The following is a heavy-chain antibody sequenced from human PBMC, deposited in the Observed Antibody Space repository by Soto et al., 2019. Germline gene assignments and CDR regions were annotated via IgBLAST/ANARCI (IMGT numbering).Heavy chain of an antibody. J-gene: IGHJ4*02. Sequence: PGGSLRLSCAASGFTFSNYAMSWVRQAPGKGLEWVSTITDSGGSTYHADSVKGRFTISRDNSKNTLFLQMSSLRAEDTAVYYCAKGLFPGCATTSCYGGAFDYWGQGTLVTVSS. CDR2: ITDSGGST. D-gene: IGHD2-2*01. CDR1: GFTFSNYA. V-gene: IGHV3-23*01. CDR3: AKGLFPGCATTSCYGGAFDY.